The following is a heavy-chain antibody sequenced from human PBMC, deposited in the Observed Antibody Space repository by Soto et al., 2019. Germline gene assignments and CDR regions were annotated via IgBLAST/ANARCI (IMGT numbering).Heavy chain of an antibody. CDR1: GFTVSNNY. Sequence: EVQLVESGGGLVQPGGSLRLSCAASGFTVSNNYMSWVRQAPGKGLEWVSVIYSGGITYYADSVKGRSTLPRHKSKNTPYLQMNSLRTEDTAVYYCARGMVRGVSAFDYWGQGTLVTVSS. D-gene: IGHD3-10*01. CDR3: ARGMVRGVSAFDY. V-gene: IGHV3-53*04. J-gene: IGHJ4*02. CDR2: IYSGGIT.